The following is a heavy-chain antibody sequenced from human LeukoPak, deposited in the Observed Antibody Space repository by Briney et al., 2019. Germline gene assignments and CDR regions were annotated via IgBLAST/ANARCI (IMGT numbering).Heavy chain of an antibody. V-gene: IGHV3-7*01. D-gene: IGHD3-10*01. CDR1: GFIFSSYR. Sequence: GGSLRLSCAASGFIFSSYRMRWVRQAPGKGLERGADIKEGGSEKTYVDSVKGRFTISKDNAKNSLYLQMNTLRAEDTAVYYCARDLVWFGEPKGYYNYMDVWGKGTTVTVSS. CDR2: IKEGGSEK. J-gene: IGHJ6*03. CDR3: ARDLVWFGEPKGYYNYMDV.